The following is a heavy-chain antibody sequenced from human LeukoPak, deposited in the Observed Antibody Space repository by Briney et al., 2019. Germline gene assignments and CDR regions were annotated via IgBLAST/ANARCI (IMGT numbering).Heavy chain of an antibody. CDR1: GFTFSSYA. CDR3: ARSLHLSYNWNANYYFDY. D-gene: IGHD1-20*01. CDR2: ISYDGSNK. V-gene: IGHV3-30-3*01. J-gene: IGHJ4*02. Sequence: PGGSLRLSCAASGFTFSSYAMHWARQAPGKGLEWVAVISYDGSNKYYADSVKGRFTISRDNSKNTLYLQMNSLRAEDTAVYYCARSLHLSYNWNANYYFDYWGQGTLVTVSS.